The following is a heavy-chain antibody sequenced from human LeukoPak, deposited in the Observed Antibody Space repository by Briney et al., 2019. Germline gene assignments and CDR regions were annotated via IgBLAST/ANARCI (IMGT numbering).Heavy chain of an antibody. J-gene: IGHJ4*02. D-gene: IGHD6-6*01. V-gene: IGHV3-66*01. Sequence: GGSLRLSCAASGFTFSSYSMNWVRQAPGKGLEWVSLIYSGGSTYYADSVKGRFTISRDNSKNTLYLQMNSLRAEDTAMYYCARGGAARPDYWGQGTLVTVSS. CDR2: IYSGGST. CDR3: ARGGAARPDY. CDR1: GFTFSSYS.